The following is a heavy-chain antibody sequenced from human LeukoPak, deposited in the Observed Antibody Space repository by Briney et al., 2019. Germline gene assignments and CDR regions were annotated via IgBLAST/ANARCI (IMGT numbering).Heavy chain of an antibody. D-gene: IGHD3-3*01. CDR1: GGSISSSSYY. CDR2: IYYSGST. V-gene: IGHV4-39*01. J-gene: IGHJ5*02. Sequence: SETLSLTCTVSGGSISSSSYYWGWIRQPPGKGLEWIGSIYYSGSTYCNPSLKSRVTISVDTSKNQFSLKLSSVTAADTAVYYYARHVSEYYDFWSGYPNWFDPWGQGTLVTVSS. CDR3: ARHVSEYYDFWSGYPNWFDP.